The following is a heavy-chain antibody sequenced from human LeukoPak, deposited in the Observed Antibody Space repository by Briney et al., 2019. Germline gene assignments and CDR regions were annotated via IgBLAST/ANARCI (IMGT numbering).Heavy chain of an antibody. CDR2: ISAYNGNT. CDR1: GYTFTSYG. Sequence: ASVKVSCKASGYTFTSYGISWVRQAPGQGLEWMGWISAYNGNTNYAQKLQGRVTMTTDTSTSTAYMELRSLRSDDTAVYYCARRTRSRYFDWLLSGLYYYYYMDVWGKGTTVTVSS. J-gene: IGHJ6*03. CDR3: ARRTRSRYFDWLLSGLYYYYYMDV. V-gene: IGHV1-18*01. D-gene: IGHD3-9*01.